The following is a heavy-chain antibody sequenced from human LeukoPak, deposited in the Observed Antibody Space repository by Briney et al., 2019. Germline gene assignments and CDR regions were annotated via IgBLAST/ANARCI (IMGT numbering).Heavy chain of an antibody. Sequence: GGSLRLSCAASGFTFSSYGMHWVRQAPGKGLEWVAFIRYDGSNKYYADSAKGRFTISRDNSKNTLYLQMNSLRAEDTAVYYCAKDLIILTGYYGVDYWGQGTLVTVSS. CDR1: GFTFSSYG. D-gene: IGHD3-9*01. CDR2: IRYDGSNK. CDR3: AKDLIILTGYYGVDY. V-gene: IGHV3-30*02. J-gene: IGHJ4*02.